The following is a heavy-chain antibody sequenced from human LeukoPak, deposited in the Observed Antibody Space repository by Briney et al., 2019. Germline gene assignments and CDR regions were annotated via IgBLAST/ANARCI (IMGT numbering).Heavy chain of an antibody. Sequence: PSETLSLTCAVYGWSFSGYYWSWLRQPPGKGLEWMGEINHSGSNNYNPSLKSRVTISVDTSKNQFSLKLSSVTAADTAVYYCARGRGGCSGGSCYLTSSFDPWGQGTLVTVSS. J-gene: IGHJ5*02. V-gene: IGHV4-34*01. CDR3: ARGRGGCSGGSCYLTSSFDP. D-gene: IGHD2-15*01. CDR1: GWSFSGYY. CDR2: INHSGSN.